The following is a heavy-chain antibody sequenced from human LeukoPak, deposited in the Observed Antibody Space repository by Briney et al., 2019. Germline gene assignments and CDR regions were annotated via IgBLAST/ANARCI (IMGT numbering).Heavy chain of an antibody. V-gene: IGHV4-4*02. Sequence: SETLSLTCTVSGGSITSNHWSWVRQPPGKGLEWIGQVHHSGGTSYNPSLRSRVTISIDKSENQFSLKLNSVAAADTAVYYCARHGGHYQSDDWGQGTLVTVSS. J-gene: IGHJ4*02. D-gene: IGHD2-21*01. CDR3: ARHGGHYQSDD. CDR1: GGSITSNH. CDR2: VHHSGGT.